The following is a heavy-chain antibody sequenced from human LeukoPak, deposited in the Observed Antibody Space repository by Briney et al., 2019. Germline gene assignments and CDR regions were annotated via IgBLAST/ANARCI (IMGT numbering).Heavy chain of an antibody. V-gene: IGHV1-18*01. J-gene: IGHJ4*02. CDR3: ARVVLDYYDSSGYQGAVDY. CDR1: GYTFTSYG. CDR2: ISAYNGNT. D-gene: IGHD3-22*01. Sequence: ASVKVSCKASGYTFTSYGISWVRQARGQGLEWMGWISAYNGNTNYAQKLQGRVTMTTDTSTSTAYMELRSLRSDDTAVYYCARVVLDYYDSSGYQGAVDYWGQGTLVTVSS.